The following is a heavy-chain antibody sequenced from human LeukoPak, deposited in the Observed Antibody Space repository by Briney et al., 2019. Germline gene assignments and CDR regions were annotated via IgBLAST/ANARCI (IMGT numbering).Heavy chain of an antibody. CDR3: ARAYSNFHYYYYYMDV. CDR1: GFTFSSYS. Sequence: GGSLRLSWAASGFTFSSYSMNSVRQAPGKGLEWVSSISSSSSYIYYADSVKGRFTISRDNAKNSLYLQMNSLRAEDTAVYYCARAYSNFHYYYYYMDVWGKGTTVTVSS. J-gene: IGHJ6*03. V-gene: IGHV3-21*01. CDR2: ISSSSSYI. D-gene: IGHD4-11*01.